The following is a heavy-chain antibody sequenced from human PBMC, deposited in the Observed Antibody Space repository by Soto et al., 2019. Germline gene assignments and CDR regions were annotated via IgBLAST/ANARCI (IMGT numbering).Heavy chain of an antibody. Sequence: GGSLRLSCAASGFTFSSYWMSWVRQAPGKGLEWVANIKQDGSEKYYVDSVKGRFTISRDNAKNPLYLQMNSLRAEDTAVYYCARDDPIAAADPIYYYYYGMDVWGQGTTVTVSS. V-gene: IGHV3-7*05. CDR3: ARDDPIAAADPIYYYYYGMDV. J-gene: IGHJ6*02. CDR2: IKQDGSEK. CDR1: GFTFSSYW. D-gene: IGHD6-13*01.